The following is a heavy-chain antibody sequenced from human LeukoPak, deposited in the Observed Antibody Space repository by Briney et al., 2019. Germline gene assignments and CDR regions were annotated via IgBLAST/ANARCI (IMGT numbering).Heavy chain of an antibody. D-gene: IGHD3-3*01. CDR2: INSDGSST. Sequence: GGSLRLSCAASGFTFSSYWMHWVRQAPGKGLVWVSRINSDGSSTSYADSVKGRFTISRDDAKNTLYLQMNGLRAEDTAVYYCARGPEWHPREYGMDVWGQGTTVTVSS. V-gene: IGHV3-74*01. J-gene: IGHJ6*02. CDR3: ARGPEWHPREYGMDV. CDR1: GFTFSSYW.